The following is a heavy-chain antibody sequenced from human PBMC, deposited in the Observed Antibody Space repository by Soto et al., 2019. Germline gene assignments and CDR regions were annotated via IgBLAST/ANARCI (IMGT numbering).Heavy chain of an antibody. J-gene: IGHJ5*02. D-gene: IGHD2-2*01. Sequence: ASVKVPCKTSGYTFSNYGITWVRRAPGQPLEWLGWISLYSDGTNYAQKFQGRVSMTTDTSTTTAYMELRSLRSDDTAVYYCARVVPGAEAWFGPWGQGTLATVSS. CDR1: GYTFSNYG. CDR3: ARVVPGAEAWFGP. V-gene: IGHV1-18*01. CDR2: ISLYSDGT.